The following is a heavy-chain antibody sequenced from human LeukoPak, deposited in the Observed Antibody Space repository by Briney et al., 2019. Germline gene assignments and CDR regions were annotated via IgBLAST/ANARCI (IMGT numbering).Heavy chain of an antibody. CDR3: ARDLWQWLAHERGGGY. J-gene: IGHJ4*02. V-gene: IGHV1-2*06. CDR1: GYTFTGYY. D-gene: IGHD6-19*01. Sequence: GASVKVSCKASGYTFTGYYMHWVRQAPGQGLEWMGRINPNSGGTNYAQKFQGRVTMTRDTSISTAYMELSRLRSDDTAVYYCARDLWQWLAHERGGGYWGQGTLVTVSS. CDR2: INPNSGGT.